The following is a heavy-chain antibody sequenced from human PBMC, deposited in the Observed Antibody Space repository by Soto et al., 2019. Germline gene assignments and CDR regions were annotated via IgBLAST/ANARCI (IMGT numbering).Heavy chain of an antibody. CDR2: TYYRSRWYS. D-gene: IGHD2-15*01. Sequence: LALTCVGSGGTVSSNSVAWNWVRQSPSRGLEWLGRTYYRSRWYSDYAVSVRSRIDINADTSKNQVSLQLNSVTPEDTAVYYCARSEEDSDYYYYGMDVWGQGTTVTVSS. CDR3: ARSEEDSDYYYYGMDV. J-gene: IGHJ6*02. V-gene: IGHV6-1*01. CDR1: GGTVSSNSVA.